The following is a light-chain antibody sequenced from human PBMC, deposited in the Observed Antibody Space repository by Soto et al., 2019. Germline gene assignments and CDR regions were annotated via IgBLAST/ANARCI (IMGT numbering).Light chain of an antibody. CDR2: EVG. CDR3: CSFGGSSSLV. CDR1: SSDVGGYNY. V-gene: IGLV2-14*01. J-gene: IGLJ2*01. Sequence: QSVLTQPASVSGSPGQSITISCTGASSDVGGYNYVSWYLQRPGKAPKVMIFEVGNRSSGVPDRFSGSTSGNMATLTISGLQADDEADYYCCSFGGSSSLVFGGGNKVTIL.